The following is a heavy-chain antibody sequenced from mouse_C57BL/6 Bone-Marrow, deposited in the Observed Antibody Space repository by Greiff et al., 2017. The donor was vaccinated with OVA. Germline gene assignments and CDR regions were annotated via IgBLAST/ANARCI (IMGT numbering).Heavy chain of an antibody. D-gene: IGHD1-1*01. CDR3: ARALYYGSSEFAY. J-gene: IGHJ3*01. CDR2: IYPGDGDT. Sequence: QVQLQQSGPELVKPGASVKISCKASGYAFSSSWMNWVKQRPGKGLEWIGRIYPGDGDTNYNGKFKGKATLTADKSSSTAYMQLSSLTSEDSAVYFCARALYYGSSEFAYWGQGTLVTVSA. CDR1: GYAFSSSW. V-gene: IGHV1-82*01.